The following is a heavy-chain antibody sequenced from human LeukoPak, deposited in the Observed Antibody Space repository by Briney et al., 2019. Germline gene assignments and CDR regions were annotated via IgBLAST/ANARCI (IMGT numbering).Heavy chain of an antibody. CDR3: ARGWDIVATRSFDY. J-gene: IGHJ4*02. V-gene: IGHV3-33*01. Sequence: GRSLRLSCAASGFTFSSYGMHWVRQAPGKGLEWVAVIWYDGSNKYYADSVKGRFTISRDNSKNTLYLQMNSLRAEDTAVYYCARGWDIVATRSFDYWGQGTLVTVSS. D-gene: IGHD5-12*01. CDR2: IWYDGSNK. CDR1: GFTFSSYG.